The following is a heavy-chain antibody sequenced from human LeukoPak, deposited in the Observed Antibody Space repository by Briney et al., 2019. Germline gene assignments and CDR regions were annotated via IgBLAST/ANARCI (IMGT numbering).Heavy chain of an antibody. CDR3: AKDASFGDYYDREYYFDY. Sequence: GGSLRLSCAASGFRFSDFTMTWVRQAPGKGPEWVSAIGGRGGSTYYADSLGGRFTISRDNAKNSLYLQMNSLRAEDTALYYCAKDASFGDYYDREYYFDYWGQGTLVTVSS. CDR1: GFRFSDFT. CDR2: IGGRGGST. V-gene: IGHV3-23*01. J-gene: IGHJ4*02. D-gene: IGHD3-22*01.